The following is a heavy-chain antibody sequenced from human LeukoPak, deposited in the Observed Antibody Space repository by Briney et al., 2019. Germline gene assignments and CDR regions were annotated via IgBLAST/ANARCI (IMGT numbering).Heavy chain of an antibody. D-gene: IGHD3-10*01. J-gene: IGHJ4*02. CDR3: AKDLGGSAQNPEY. V-gene: IGHV3-9*01. CDR2: ISWHSGSI. Sequence: GRSLRLSCAASGFTFNDYAMHWVRQAPGKGLEWVSGISWHSGSIAYADSVKGRFAISRDNAKNSLYLQVNSLAAEDTALYYCAKDLGGSAQNPEYWGQGTLVTVSS. CDR1: GFTFNDYA.